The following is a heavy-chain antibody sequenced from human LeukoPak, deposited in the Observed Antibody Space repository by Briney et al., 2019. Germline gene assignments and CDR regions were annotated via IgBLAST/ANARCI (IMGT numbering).Heavy chain of an antibody. CDR1: GFTFSSYW. V-gene: IGHV3-7*01. D-gene: IGHD3-22*01. CDR2: IKQDGSEK. CDR3: AKKVIKGDAFDI. Sequence: GGSLRLSCAASGFTFSSYWMSWVRQAPGKGLEWVANIKQDGSEKYYADSVKGRFTISRDNAKNSLYLQMNSLRAEDTAVYYCAKKVIKGDAFDIWGQGTMVTVSS. J-gene: IGHJ3*02.